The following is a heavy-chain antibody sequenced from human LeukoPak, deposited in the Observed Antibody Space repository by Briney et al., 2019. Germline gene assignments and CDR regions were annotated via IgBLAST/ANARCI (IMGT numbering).Heavy chain of an antibody. V-gene: IGHV3-33*08. Sequence: PGRSLRLSCAASGFTFSDYDMHWVRQAPGKGLEWVAFIRYDGSNKYYADSVKGRFTISRDNGKNSLYLQMNSLRAEDTAVYYCASDKTAQLDNYYYYMDVWGKGTTVTISS. CDR1: GFTFSDYD. D-gene: IGHD6-13*01. CDR3: ASDKTAQLDNYYYYMDV. J-gene: IGHJ6*03. CDR2: IRYDGSNK.